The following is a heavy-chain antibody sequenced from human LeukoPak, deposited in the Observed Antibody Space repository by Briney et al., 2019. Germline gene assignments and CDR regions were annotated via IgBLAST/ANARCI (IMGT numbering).Heavy chain of an antibody. CDR1: GFTFSKYR. V-gene: IGHV3-74*01. D-gene: IGHD6-19*01. CDR3: ATTQWLAPPLDS. J-gene: IGHJ4*02. CDR2: INTDGTVT. Sequence: GGSLRLSCAASGFTFSKYRMLWVRQAPGKGLESVSRINTDGTVTTYADSVKGRFTVSRDNADNTMFLQMNSVREEDTAVYDCATTQWLAPPLDSWGQGTPVTVSS.